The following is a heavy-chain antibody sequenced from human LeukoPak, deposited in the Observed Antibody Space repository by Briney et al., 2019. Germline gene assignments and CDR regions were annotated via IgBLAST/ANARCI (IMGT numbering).Heavy chain of an antibody. V-gene: IGHV4-4*07. Sequence: SQTLSLTCTVSGGSISSYYWSWIRQPAGKGLEWIGRIYTSGSTNYNPSLKSRVTMSVDTSKNQFSLKLSSVTAADTAVYYCARSLYGSGSSDFDYWGQGTLVTVSS. CDR2: IYTSGST. CDR3: ARSLYGSGSSDFDY. D-gene: IGHD3-10*01. CDR1: GGSISSYY. J-gene: IGHJ4*02.